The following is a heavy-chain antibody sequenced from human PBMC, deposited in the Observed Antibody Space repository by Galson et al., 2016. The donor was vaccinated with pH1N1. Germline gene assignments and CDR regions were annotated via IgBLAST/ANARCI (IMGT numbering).Heavy chain of an antibody. D-gene: IGHD5-18*01. CDR3: ARETDTALVTAFDY. Sequence: ETLSLTCTVSGASVSTYYWTWIRQPPGKGLEWIGYIYYSGDTTFNPSLESRVTMSVDTSKNQFPLRLSSVTAADTAVYFCARETDTALVTAFDYWGQGMLVTVSS. V-gene: IGHV4-59*02. J-gene: IGHJ4*02. CDR1: GASVSTYY. CDR2: IYYSGDT.